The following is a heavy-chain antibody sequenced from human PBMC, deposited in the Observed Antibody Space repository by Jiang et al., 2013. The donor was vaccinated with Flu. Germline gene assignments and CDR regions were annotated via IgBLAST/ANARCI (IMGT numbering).Heavy chain of an antibody. D-gene: IGHD2-15*01. CDR2: IDHNGNT. CDR3: ARLAVVSATDWFDT. J-gene: IGHJ5*01. CDR1: GDSISRHF. Sequence: SGPGLVKPSETLSLTCTVSGDSISRHFWSWIRQSPGKGLEWIGYIDHNGNTHYNLSLRRRVTMSVDSSKNQFSLKMTSVTAADTAVYYCARLAVVSATDWFDTWG. V-gene: IGHV4-59*11.